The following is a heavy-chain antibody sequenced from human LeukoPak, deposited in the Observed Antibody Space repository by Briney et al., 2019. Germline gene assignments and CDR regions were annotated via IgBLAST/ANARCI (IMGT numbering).Heavy chain of an antibody. Sequence: GGSLRLSCAASGFTFSSYWMSWVRQAPGKGLEWVANIKQDGSEKYYVDSVKGRFTISRDNAKNSLYLQMNSLRAEDTAVYYCARDDCSSVSCYHNWFDPWGQGTLVTVSS. CDR2: IKQDGSEK. CDR1: GFTFSSYW. D-gene: IGHD2-2*01. J-gene: IGHJ5*02. CDR3: ARDDCSSVSCYHNWFDP. V-gene: IGHV3-7*01.